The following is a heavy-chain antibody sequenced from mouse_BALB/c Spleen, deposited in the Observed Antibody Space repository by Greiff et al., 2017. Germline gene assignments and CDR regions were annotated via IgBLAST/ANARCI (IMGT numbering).Heavy chain of an antibody. V-gene: IGHV3-6*02. Sequence: EVKLQESGPGLVKPSQSLSLTCSVTGYSITSGYYWNWIRQFPGNKLEWMGYISYDGSNNYNPSLKNRISITSDTSKNQFFLKLNSVTTEDTATYYCAKDSSGYLFAYWGQGTLVTVSA. J-gene: IGHJ3*01. CDR1: GYSITSGYY. CDR2: ISYDGSN. D-gene: IGHD3-1*01. CDR3: AKDSSGYLFAY.